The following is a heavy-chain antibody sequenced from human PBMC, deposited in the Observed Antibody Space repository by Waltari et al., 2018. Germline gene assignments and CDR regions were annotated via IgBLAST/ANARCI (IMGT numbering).Heavy chain of an antibody. Sequence: QVQLVQSGAEGKKPGASVTVSCKASGYTFTGYYMHGVGQAPGQGLEWMGWIHPNRGGTNYAQKFQGRVTMTRDTSISTAYMELSRLRSDDTAVYYCARDSEIQLWPGGYWGQGTLVTVSS. CDR3: ARDSEIQLWPGGY. CDR1: GYTFTGYY. J-gene: IGHJ4*02. CDR2: IHPNRGGT. D-gene: IGHD5-18*01. V-gene: IGHV1-2*02.